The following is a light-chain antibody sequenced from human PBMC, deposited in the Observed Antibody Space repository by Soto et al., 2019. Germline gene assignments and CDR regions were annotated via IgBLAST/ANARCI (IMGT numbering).Light chain of an antibody. V-gene: IGLV2-14*01. CDR1: GRDVGGYNY. CDR2: EVT. Sequence: QSVLTQPASVSGSPGQSITISCTGTGRDVGGYNYVSWYQQNPGKAPKLMIYEVTNRPSGVSNRFSGSKSGNTASLTISGLQAEDEADYYCSSYTISSTPWVFGGGTKLTVL. CDR3: SSYTISSTPWV. J-gene: IGLJ3*02.